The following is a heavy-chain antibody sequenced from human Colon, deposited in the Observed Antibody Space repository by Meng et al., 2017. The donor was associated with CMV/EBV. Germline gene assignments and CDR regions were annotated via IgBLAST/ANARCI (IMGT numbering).Heavy chain of an antibody. V-gene: IGHV1-2*02. Sequence: ASVKVSCKASGYTFTGHYMHWVRQAPGQGLEWMGWINPNSGGTNYAQKFQGRVTMTRDTSISTAYMELSRLRSDDTAVYYCAREGIAAAGNSGVYFDYWGQGTLVTVSS. J-gene: IGHJ4*02. CDR1: GYTFTGHY. D-gene: IGHD6-13*01. CDR2: INPNSGGT. CDR3: AREGIAAAGNSGVYFDY.